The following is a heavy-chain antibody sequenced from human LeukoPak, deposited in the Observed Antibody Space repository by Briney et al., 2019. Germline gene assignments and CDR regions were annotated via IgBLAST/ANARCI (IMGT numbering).Heavy chain of an antibody. CDR3: AKDPFRFGELTPYYFDY. CDR1: GGSISSGGYY. CDR2: IT. V-gene: IGHV4-31*03. Sequence: SETLSLTCTVSGGSISSGGYYWSWIRQHPGKGLEWIGYITYYNPSLKSRVTISVDTSKNQLSLKLSSVTAADTAVYYCAKDPFRFGELTPYYFDYWGQGTLVTVSS. J-gene: IGHJ4*02. D-gene: IGHD3-10*01.